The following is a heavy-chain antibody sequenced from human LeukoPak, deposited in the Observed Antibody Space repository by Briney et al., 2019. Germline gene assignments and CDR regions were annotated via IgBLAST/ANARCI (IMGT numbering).Heavy chain of an antibody. D-gene: IGHD3-10*01. Sequence: GGSLRLSCAASGFTFSSYSMNWVRQAPGKGLEWVSSISSSSSYICYADSVKGRFTISRDNSKNTLYLQMNSLRAEDTAVYYCAKMVRGVHDYWGQGTLVTVSS. V-gene: IGHV3-21*04. CDR2: ISSSSSYI. CDR3: AKMVRGVHDY. J-gene: IGHJ4*02. CDR1: GFTFSSYS.